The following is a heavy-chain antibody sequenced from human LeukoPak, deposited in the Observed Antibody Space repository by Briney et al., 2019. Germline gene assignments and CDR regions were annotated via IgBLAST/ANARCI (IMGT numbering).Heavy chain of an antibody. CDR3: TRPRYGRNIFDY. CDR1: GFTFGDYA. V-gene: IGHV3-49*04. J-gene: IGHJ4*02. CDR2: IRSKTYGGTP. D-gene: IGHD1-14*01. Sequence: PGRSMRLSCTASGFTFGDYAMTWVRQAPGKGLEWVGFIRSKTYGGTPDYAASVKGRFTISRDDSKSIAYLQMNSLKIEDTAVYYCTRPRYGRNIFDYWGQGTLVTVSS.